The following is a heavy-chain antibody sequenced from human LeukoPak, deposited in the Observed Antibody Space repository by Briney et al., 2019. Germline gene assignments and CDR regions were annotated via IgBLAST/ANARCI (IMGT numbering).Heavy chain of an antibody. CDR3: AKTVNFYDSRRLDY. Sequence: GGSLRLSCAASGFTFSSYGMHWVRQAPGKGLEWVAVIWYDGSNKYYADSVKGRFTISRDNSKNTLYLQMNSLRAEDTAVYYCAKTVNFYDSRRLDYWGQGALVTVSS. J-gene: IGHJ4*02. CDR1: GFTFSSYG. CDR2: IWYDGSNK. V-gene: IGHV3-33*06. D-gene: IGHD3-22*01.